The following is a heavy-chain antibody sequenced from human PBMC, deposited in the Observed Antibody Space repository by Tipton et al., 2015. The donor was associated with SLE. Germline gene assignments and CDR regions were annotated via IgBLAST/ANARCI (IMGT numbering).Heavy chain of an antibody. Sequence: TLSLTCTVSGGSISFDYWRWVRQSAGRGLEWIGRIYSSGDRDYNPSLRSRVTMSIDASQNRVSLRLKSVSAADTAVYYCARGSDGEYVRYFDVWGPGTLVTVSS. CDR2: IYSSGDR. V-gene: IGHV4-4*07. CDR3: ARGSDGEYVRYFDV. D-gene: IGHD4-17*01. J-gene: IGHJ2*01. CDR1: GGSISFDY.